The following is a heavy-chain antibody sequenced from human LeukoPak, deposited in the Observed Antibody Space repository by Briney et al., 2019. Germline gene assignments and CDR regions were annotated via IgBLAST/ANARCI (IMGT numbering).Heavy chain of an antibody. CDR3: AKDRPNYYHDNGHYYRRGGDC. D-gene: IGHD3-22*01. J-gene: IGHJ4*02. CDR2: TSSGGELT. CDR1: GFTFSINA. V-gene: IGHV3-23*01. Sequence: GGSLRLSCAASGFTFSINAMSWFRQGTGKGLEWVSSTSSGGELTFYADSVKGRFTISRDNSKNTLYLQMNSLRAEDTAVYYCAKDRPNYYHDNGHYYRRGGDCWGQGTLVTVSS.